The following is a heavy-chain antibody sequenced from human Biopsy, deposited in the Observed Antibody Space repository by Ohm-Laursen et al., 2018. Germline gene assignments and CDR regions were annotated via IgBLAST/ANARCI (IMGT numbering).Heavy chain of an antibody. D-gene: IGHD6-25*01. J-gene: IGHJ4*02. V-gene: IGHV3-21*06. CDR2: IGSSGSDV. CDR1: GFTFSSYA. Sequence: SLRLSCAASGFTFSSYAMNWARQAPGEGLEWVSSIGSSGSDVYYAASVKGRFTNSRDNARNSLYLQMDSLRVEDTAVYYCVRLLRPKGELDYWGQGTLVTVSS. CDR3: VRLLRPKGELDY.